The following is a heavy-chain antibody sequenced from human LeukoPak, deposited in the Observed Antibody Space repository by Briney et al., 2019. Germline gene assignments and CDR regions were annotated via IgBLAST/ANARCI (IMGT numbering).Heavy chain of an antibody. D-gene: IGHD4-23*01. CDR3: ARLGAVLTSVNWFDP. Sequence: SETLSLTCAVSGGSISSSNWWSWVRQPPGKGLEWIGEIYHSGSTYYNSSLKSRLTMSVDPSKNQFSLKLTAVTAADTAVYYCARLGAVLTSVNWFDPWGQGTLVTVSS. J-gene: IGHJ5*02. V-gene: IGHV4-4*02. CDR1: GGSISSSNW. CDR2: IYHSGST.